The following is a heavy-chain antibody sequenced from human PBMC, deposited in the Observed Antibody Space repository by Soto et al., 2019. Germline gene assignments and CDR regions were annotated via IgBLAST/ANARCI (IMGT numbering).Heavy chain of an antibody. CDR1: GGTFSNFA. V-gene: IGHV1-69*01. J-gene: IGHJ3*02. CDR3: AASGRYVLGYDYKATEGLDI. CDR2: IIPLFNVA. D-gene: IGHD4-4*01. Sequence: QVQLVQSGPEVKKPGSSVKVSCEASGGTFSNFAVNWVRQAPGQGLEWVGGIIPLFNVAKYAQKFEGRVTIVADDSTSTAYMDLSSLRSDDTAVYYCAASGRYVLGYDYKATEGLDIWGQGTMVTVSS.